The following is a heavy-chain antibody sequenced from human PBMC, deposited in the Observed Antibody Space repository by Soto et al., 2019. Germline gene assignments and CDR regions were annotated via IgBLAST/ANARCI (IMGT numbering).Heavy chain of an antibody. CDR1: GGTFASYA. CDR2: IIPVSGAA. CDR3: ATALGCRSTSCTLDY. V-gene: IGHV1-69*01. Sequence: QVQLVQSGAEVKKPGSSVKVSCKASGGTFASYAFSWGRQPPGQGLEWRGGIIPVSGAAHYAQKFQGRVTITADESTSTAYMELSSLSSQDTAVYYCATALGCRSTSCTLDYWGQGTRVIVSS. D-gene: IGHD2-2*01. J-gene: IGHJ4*02.